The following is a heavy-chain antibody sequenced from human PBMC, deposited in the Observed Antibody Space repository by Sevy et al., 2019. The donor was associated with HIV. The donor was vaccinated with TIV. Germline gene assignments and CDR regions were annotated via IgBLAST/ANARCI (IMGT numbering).Heavy chain of an antibody. Sequence: GGSLRLSCAASGFTFSNYWMSWVRQPPGKGLEWVANIKQDGSEKYYVDSVKGRFTISRDNAKNSLSLQMNSLRAGDTAMYYCARDKGQGWFDPWGQGTLVTVSS. CDR1: GFTFSNYW. CDR2: IKQDGSEK. V-gene: IGHV3-7*01. J-gene: IGHJ5*02. CDR3: ARDKGQGWFDP.